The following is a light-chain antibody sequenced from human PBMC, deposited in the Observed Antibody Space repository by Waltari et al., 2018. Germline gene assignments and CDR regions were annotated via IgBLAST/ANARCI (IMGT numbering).Light chain of an antibody. V-gene: IGKV3-15*01. J-gene: IGKJ1*01. CDR3: QQYNDWPRT. CDR2: AAS. CDR1: QSINTN. Sequence: EIVMTQSPGTLSMSPGERATLSCRASQSINTNLVWYQQKPGQSPRLVIYAASTRATGLPARFSGSGSGTEFTLTISSLQSEDVAVYYCQQYNDWPRTFGQGTKVEIK.